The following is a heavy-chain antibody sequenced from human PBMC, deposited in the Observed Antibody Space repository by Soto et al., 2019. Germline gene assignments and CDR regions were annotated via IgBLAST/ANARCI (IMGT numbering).Heavy chain of an antibody. V-gene: IGHV1-18*01. D-gene: IGHD2-2*01. Sequence: ASVKVSCKASGYTFTSYGISWVRQTPGQGLEWMGWISAYNGNTNYAQKLQGRVTMTTDTSTSTAYMKLRSLRSDDTAVYYCAIGSLVAAVLVIFYDWGQGSPVTV. J-gene: IGHJ4*02. CDR2: ISAYNGNT. CDR1: GYTFTSYG. CDR3: AIGSLVAAVLVIFYD.